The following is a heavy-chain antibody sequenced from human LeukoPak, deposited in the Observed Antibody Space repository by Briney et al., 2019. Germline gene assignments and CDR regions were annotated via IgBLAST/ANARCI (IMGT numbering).Heavy chain of an antibody. CDR3: ARLSVSGYYIAQSIGY. CDR2: ISAYNGNT. J-gene: IGHJ4*02. Sequence: ASVKVSCKASGYTFTSYGISWVRQAPGQGLEWMGWISAYNGNTNYAQELQGRVTMTTDTSTSTAYMELRSLRSDDTAVYYCARLSVSGYYIAQSIGYWGQGTLVTVSS. V-gene: IGHV1-18*01. CDR1: GYTFTSYG. D-gene: IGHD3-3*01.